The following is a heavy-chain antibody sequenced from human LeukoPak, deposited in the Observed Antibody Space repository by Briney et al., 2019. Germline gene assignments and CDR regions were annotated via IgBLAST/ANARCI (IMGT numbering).Heavy chain of an antibody. CDR1: GFPFRSYH. CDR3: AGQISEGY. Sequence: GGSLRLSCAAAGFPFRSYHMNWVRQAPGKGLEWVSYISSSSFTINYADSVKGRFTISRDNAQSSLYLHMNSLRADDTAVYYCAGQISEGYWGQGTLVTVSS. V-gene: IGHV3-48*01. J-gene: IGHJ4*02. CDR2: ISSSSFTI.